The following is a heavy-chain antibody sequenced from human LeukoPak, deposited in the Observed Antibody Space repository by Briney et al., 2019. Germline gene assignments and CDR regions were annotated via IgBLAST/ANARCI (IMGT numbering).Heavy chain of an antibody. CDR3: ARQRGSGTWAFDY. Sequence: SETLSLTCAVYGGSFSGYYWSWIRQPPGKGLEWIGEINHSGSTNYNPSLKSRVTISVDTSENQFSLKLTSVAAADTAVYYCARQRGSGTWAFDYWGQGTLVTVSS. D-gene: IGHD3-10*01. CDR1: GGSFSGYY. CDR2: INHSGST. J-gene: IGHJ4*02. V-gene: IGHV4-34*01.